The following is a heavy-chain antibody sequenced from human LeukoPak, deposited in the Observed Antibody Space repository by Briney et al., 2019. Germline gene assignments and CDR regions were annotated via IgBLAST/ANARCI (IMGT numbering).Heavy chain of an antibody. D-gene: IGHD3-22*01. CDR1: GFTFSSYS. CDR2: ISSSSSYI. V-gene: IGHV3-21*01. CDR3: ARDPSPYHDSPLDY. J-gene: IGHJ4*02. Sequence: GGSLRLSCAASGFTFSSYSMNWVRQAPGKGLEWVSSISSSSSYIYYADSVKGRFTISRDNAKNSLYLQMNSPRAEDTAVYYCARDPSPYHDSPLDYWGQGTLVTVSS.